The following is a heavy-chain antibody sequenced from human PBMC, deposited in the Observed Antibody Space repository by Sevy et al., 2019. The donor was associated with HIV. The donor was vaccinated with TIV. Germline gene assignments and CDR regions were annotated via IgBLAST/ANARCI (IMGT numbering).Heavy chain of an antibody. CDR2: VTPYNGNK. Sequence: ASVKVSCKASGYSFASYGISWVRQAPGQGLEWMGWVTPYNGNKKYAEKLQGRVSMTTDTSTSTGYMELRSLRSGDTAVYYCARCLGGLRPWEYNWFDPWGQGTLVTVSS. CDR3: ARCLGGLRPWEYNWFDP. V-gene: IGHV1-18*01. CDR1: GYSFASYG. J-gene: IGHJ5*02. D-gene: IGHD1-26*01.